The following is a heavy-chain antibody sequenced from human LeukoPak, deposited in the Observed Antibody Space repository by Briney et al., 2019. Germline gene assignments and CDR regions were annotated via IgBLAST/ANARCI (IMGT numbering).Heavy chain of an antibody. CDR1: GGSISSGGYY. J-gene: IGHJ4*02. D-gene: IGHD2-2*01. CDR3: ARERGCSSTSCYFDY. Sequence: PSQTLSLTCTVSGGSISSGGYYWSWIRQHPGKGLEWIGYIYYSGSTYYNPSLKSRVTISVDTSKNQFFLKLSSVTAADTAVYYCARERGCSSTSCYFDYWGQGTLVTVSS. V-gene: IGHV4-31*03. CDR2: IYYSGST.